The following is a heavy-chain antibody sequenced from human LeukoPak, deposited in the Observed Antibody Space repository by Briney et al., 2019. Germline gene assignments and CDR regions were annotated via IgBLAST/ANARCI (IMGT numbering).Heavy chain of an antibody. CDR3: ARSDRITIFGVVIANWYFDL. CDR1: GGSISSYY. Sequence: SETLSLTCTVSGGSISSYYWSWIRQPPGKGLEWIGYIYYSGSTNYNPSLKSRVTISVDTSKNQFSLKLSSVTAADTAVYYCARSDRITIFGVVIANWYFDLWGRGTLVAVSS. V-gene: IGHV4-59*01. J-gene: IGHJ2*01. D-gene: IGHD3-3*01. CDR2: IYYSGST.